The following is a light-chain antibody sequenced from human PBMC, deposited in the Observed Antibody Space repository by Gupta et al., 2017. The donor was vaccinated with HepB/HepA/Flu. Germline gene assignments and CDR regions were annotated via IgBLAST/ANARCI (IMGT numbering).Light chain of an antibody. CDR2: AAS. V-gene: IGKV1-27*01. J-gene: IGKJ1*01. Sequence: LQMTQSPSPLSASVEDRVTITCRASQDISNYLAWYQQKPGKVPQLLIYAASTLQSGVPSRFSGRGSGTDFTLTISSLQPEDVATYYCQKYDSVPQTFGEGTKVEIK. CDR1: QDISNY. CDR3: QKYDSVPQT.